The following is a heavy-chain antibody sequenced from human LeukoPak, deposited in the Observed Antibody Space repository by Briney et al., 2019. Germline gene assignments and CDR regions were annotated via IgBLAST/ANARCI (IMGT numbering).Heavy chain of an antibody. D-gene: IGHD3-10*01. V-gene: IGHV1-18*01. Sequence: GASVRVSCKASGYTFTSYGISWVRQAPGQGLEWMGWISAYNGNTNYAQKLQGRVTMTTDTSTSTAYMELRSLRSDDTAVYYCARDLRSGSANWFDPWGQGTLVTVSS. CDR2: ISAYNGNT. CDR1: GYTFTSYG. CDR3: ARDLRSGSANWFDP. J-gene: IGHJ5*02.